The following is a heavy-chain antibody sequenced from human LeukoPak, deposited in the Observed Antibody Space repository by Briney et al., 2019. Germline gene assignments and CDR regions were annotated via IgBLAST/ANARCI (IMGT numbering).Heavy chain of an antibody. Sequence: ASVKASCKPSAYTFTSFDINWVRHATGQGLEWMGWMKPNNGNPGYGQKFQGRVTMTRNTSISTAYMELSSLRSEDTAVYYCARGKRAAAGTFDYWGQGTLVTVSS. V-gene: IGHV1-8*01. D-gene: IGHD6-13*01. J-gene: IGHJ4*02. CDR1: AYTFTSFD. CDR2: MKPNNGNP. CDR3: ARGKRAAAGTFDY.